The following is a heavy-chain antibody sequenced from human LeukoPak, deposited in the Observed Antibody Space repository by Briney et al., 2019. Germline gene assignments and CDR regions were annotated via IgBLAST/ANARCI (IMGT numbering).Heavy chain of an antibody. J-gene: IGHJ4*02. Sequence: SETLSLTCAVYGGSFSGYYWSWIRQPPGKGLEWIGEINHSGSTNYNPSLKSRVTISVDTSKNQFSLKLSSVTAADTAVYYCARGPRYYGSGSYYKGASFDYWGQETLVTVSS. CDR2: INHSGST. CDR3: ARGPRYYGSGSYYKGASFDY. CDR1: GGSFSGYY. D-gene: IGHD3-10*01. V-gene: IGHV4-34*01.